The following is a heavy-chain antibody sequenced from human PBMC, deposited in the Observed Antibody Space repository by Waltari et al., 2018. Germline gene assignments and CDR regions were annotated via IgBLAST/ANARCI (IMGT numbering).Heavy chain of an antibody. CDR3: VEKGYDILTDDAFDI. CDR2: ISAYNGNT. V-gene: IGHV1-18*01. D-gene: IGHD3-9*01. CDR1: GYTFTSYG. Sequence: QVQLVQSGAEVKKPGASVKVSCKASGYTFTSYGISWVRQAPGQGLEWMGWISAYNGNTNYAQKLKGRVTMTTDTSTSTADMELRSLRSDDTAVYYCVEKGYDILTDDAFDIWGQGTMVTVSS. J-gene: IGHJ3*02.